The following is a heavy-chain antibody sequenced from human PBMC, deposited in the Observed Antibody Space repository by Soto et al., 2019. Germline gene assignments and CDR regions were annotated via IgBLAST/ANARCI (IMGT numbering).Heavy chain of an antibody. CDR2: IKTDGYAA. V-gene: IGHV3-74*03. J-gene: IGHJ4*02. D-gene: IGHD6-19*01. CDR3: VRESGVAADC. CDR1: GFTFDSHW. Sequence: ESGGVLVQPGGSLRLSCVASGFTFDSHWMHWVRQAPGEGLVWVSRIKTDGYAAPYADSVKGRFTISRDNTKNTVYLQRNSLRAEVTAVYFCVRESGVAADCWGQGTLVTVSS.